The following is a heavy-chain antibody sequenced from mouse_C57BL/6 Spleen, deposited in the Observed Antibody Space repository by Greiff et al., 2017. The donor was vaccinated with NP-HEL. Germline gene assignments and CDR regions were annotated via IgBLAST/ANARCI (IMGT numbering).Heavy chain of an antibody. CDR1: GYTFTDYE. J-gene: IGHJ2*01. D-gene: IGHD1-1*01. V-gene: IGHV1-15*01. Sequence: QVQLQQSGAELVRPGASVTLSCKASGYTFTDYEMHWVKQTPVHGLEWIGAIDPETGGTAYNQKFKGKAILTADKSSSTAYMELRSLTSEDSAVYYCTRSVTTVVGGLDDWGQGTTLTVSS. CDR2: IDPETGGT. CDR3: TRSVTTVVGGLDD.